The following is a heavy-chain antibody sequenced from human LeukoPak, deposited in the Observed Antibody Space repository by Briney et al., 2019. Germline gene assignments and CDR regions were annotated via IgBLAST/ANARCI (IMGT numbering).Heavy chain of an antibody. J-gene: IGHJ4*02. D-gene: IGHD3-3*01. CDR3: ARELPVLGVVIRSGYFDY. CDR1: GFTVSSNY. CDR2: IYSGGST. V-gene: IGHV3-66*01. Sequence: GGSLRLSCAASGFTVSSNYMSWVRQAPGKGLEWVSVIYSGGSTYYADSVKGRFTISRDNSKNTLYLQMNSLRAEDTAVYYCARELPVLGVVIRSGYFDYWGQGTLVTVSS.